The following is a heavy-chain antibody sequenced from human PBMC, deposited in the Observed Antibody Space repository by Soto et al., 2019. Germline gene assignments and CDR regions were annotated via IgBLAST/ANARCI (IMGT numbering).Heavy chain of an antibody. V-gene: IGHV4-31*01. Sequence: SQTLSRTCTVSGGSIRSGGYYWSWVRQNPRKGLEWIGNIYYSGNTYYNPSLKSLLTISVDTSKNQFSLNLSSVTAADTAVYYCARDRLMATAGTARHYFGSDVWGQGTTVNVS. J-gene: IGHJ6*02. D-gene: IGHD5-18*01. CDR1: GGSIRSGGYY. CDR2: IYYSGNT. CDR3: ARDRLMATAGTARHYFGSDV.